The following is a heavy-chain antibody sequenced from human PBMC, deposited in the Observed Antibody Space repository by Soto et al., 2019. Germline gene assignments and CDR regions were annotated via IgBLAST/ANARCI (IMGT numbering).Heavy chain of an antibody. V-gene: IGHV4-59*12. CDR1: RGSITNYF. CDR2: ISYSGTT. J-gene: IGHJ6*03. Sequence: PSETLSLTCTVPRGSITNYFWTWIRQSPGRGLEWIGYISYSGTTNYNASLKSRVTMSVDTSKNQFSLTLNSVTAADTATYYCARGGISHWAYFYYMDVWDRGTTVTVSS. D-gene: IGHD2-21*01. CDR3: ARGGISHWAYFYYMDV.